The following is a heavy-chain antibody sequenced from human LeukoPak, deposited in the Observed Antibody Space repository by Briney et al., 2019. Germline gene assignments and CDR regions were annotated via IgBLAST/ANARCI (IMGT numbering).Heavy chain of an antibody. Sequence: GGSLRLSCVGSGFTFSRDWMHWVRQAPGKGLVWDSRIDIDGSSTRNADSVKGRFTISRDNSKNALYLQMNSLRADDTAVYYCALYDSSSWSIFDYWGQGTLVTVFS. CDR2: IDIDGSST. V-gene: IGHV3-74*01. CDR1: GFTFSRDW. D-gene: IGHD6-13*01. CDR3: ALYDSSSWSIFDY. J-gene: IGHJ4*02.